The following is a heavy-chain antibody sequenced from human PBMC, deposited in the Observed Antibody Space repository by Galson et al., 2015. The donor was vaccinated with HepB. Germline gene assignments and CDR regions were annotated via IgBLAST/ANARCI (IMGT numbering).Heavy chain of an antibody. D-gene: IGHD2-2*01. Sequence: SVKVSCKASGYSFTGFYIHWVRQAPGQGLEWMGWINPNSDDGDYAQKFRGRVTMTRDTSISTAYMELSRLTSDDTAIYYCARSQYQLPPAPWGQGTLVTVSS. CDR2: INPNSDDG. CDR1: GYSFTGFY. V-gene: IGHV1-2*02. CDR3: ARSQYQLPPAP. J-gene: IGHJ5*02.